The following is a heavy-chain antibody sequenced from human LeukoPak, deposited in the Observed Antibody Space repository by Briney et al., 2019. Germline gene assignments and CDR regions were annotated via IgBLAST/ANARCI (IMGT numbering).Heavy chain of an antibody. D-gene: IGHD2-2*01. Sequence: GESLKISCKGSGYTFSSSWIGWVRQMPGKGLERMGIIYPGDSDTRYNPPFQGQVTISADKSISTTYLQWSSLKASDTAIYYCAKHHCSSTTCYTYYFEYWGQGTRVTVSS. V-gene: IGHV5-51*01. J-gene: IGHJ4*02. CDR1: GYTFSSSW. CDR2: IYPGDSDT. CDR3: AKHHCSSTTCYTYYFEY.